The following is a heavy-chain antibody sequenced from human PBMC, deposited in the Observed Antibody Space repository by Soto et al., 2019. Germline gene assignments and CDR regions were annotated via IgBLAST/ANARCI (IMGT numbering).Heavy chain of an antibody. CDR3: AKGSDTSGYYQLDY. D-gene: IGHD3-22*01. CDR1: AFTVSSNY. CDR2: ITSHGHIT. V-gene: IGHV3-64*04. Sequence: GSLRLSCAASAFTVSSNYMVWVRQAPGKGLEYISAITSHGHITYYADSVKGRFTISRDNSKNTLYLQMNSLRAEDTALYSCAKGSDTSGYYQLDYWGQGTLVTVSS. J-gene: IGHJ4*02.